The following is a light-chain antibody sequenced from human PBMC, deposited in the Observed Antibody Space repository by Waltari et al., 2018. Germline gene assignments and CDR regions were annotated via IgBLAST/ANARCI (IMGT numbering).Light chain of an antibody. J-gene: IGLJ3*02. V-gene: IGLV3-21*04. CDR1: NIGSKS. Sequence: SYVLTQPPSVSVAPGKTARITCGGNNIGSKSVHWYQQKPGQAPVLVIYYDSDRPSGVPEGFAGSNPGNTATPTISGVEAGDEADYYWQGWDRSSDHRVFGGGTKLTVL. CDR2: YDS. CDR3: QGWDRSSDHRV.